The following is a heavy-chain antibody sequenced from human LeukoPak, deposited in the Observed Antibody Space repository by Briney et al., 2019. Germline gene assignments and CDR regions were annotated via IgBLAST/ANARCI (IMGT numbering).Heavy chain of an antibody. Sequence: ASVKVSCKASGYTFTSYDINWVRQAAGQGLEWMGWMNPNSGNTGYAQKFQGRVTMTRNTSISTAYMELSSLRSEDTAVYYCAKGIAAVFDAFDIWGQGTMVTVSS. D-gene: IGHD6-13*01. CDR1: GYTFTSYD. J-gene: IGHJ3*02. CDR3: AKGIAAVFDAFDI. V-gene: IGHV1-8*01. CDR2: MNPNSGNT.